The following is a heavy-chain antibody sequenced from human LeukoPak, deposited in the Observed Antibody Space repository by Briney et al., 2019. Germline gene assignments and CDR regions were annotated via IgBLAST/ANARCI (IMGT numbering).Heavy chain of an antibody. CDR3: ARCRGSGWLDAFDI. CDR1: GGSIRSSYYY. V-gene: IGHV4-39*07. D-gene: IGHD6-19*01. J-gene: IGHJ3*02. Sequence: SETLSLTCTVSGGSIRSSYYYWGWILQPPGKGLEWIGSIYDSGSTYYNPSLKSRVTISVDTSKNQFSLKLSSVTAADTAVYYCARCRGSGWLDAFDIWGQGTMVTVSS. CDR2: IYDSGST.